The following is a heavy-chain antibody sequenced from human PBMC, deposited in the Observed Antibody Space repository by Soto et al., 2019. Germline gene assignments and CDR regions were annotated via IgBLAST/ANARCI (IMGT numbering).Heavy chain of an antibody. J-gene: IGHJ6*02. Sequence: LSLTFTVSGDSISSADYYWSWIRQTPGKGLEWIGHIFYSGTTYYNPSLKSRLTISVDTSENHFSLRLTSVTAADTAVYYCARDLWVEPELYYYGMDVWGQGTTVTVSS. D-gene: IGHD1-1*01. CDR3: ARDLWVEPELYYYGMDV. V-gene: IGHV4-30-4*01. CDR1: GDSISSADYY. CDR2: IFYSGTT.